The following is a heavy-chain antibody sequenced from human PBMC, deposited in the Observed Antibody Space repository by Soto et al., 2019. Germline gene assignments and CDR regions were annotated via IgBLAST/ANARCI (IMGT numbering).Heavy chain of an antibody. CDR1: GGSISGYY. D-gene: IGHD1-26*01. Sequence: QVQLQESGPGLVKPSETLSLTCTVSGGSISGYYWSWIRQPPGKGLEWIGYIYYSGNNNYNPSLKSPVTMSVDTSNSQFSLKLSSVTAADTAAYYCARLDSGSPNYGYYYIGVWVKGTTVTVSS. J-gene: IGHJ6*03. CDR3: ARLDSGSPNYGYYYIGV. V-gene: IGHV4-59*08. CDR2: IYYSGNN.